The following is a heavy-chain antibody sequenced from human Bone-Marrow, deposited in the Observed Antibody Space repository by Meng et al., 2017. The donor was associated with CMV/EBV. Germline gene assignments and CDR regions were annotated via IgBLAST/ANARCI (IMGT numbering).Heavy chain of an antibody. D-gene: IGHD3-3*01. CDR2: ISAYNGYT. J-gene: IGHJ4*02. V-gene: IGHV1-18*01. CDR1: AYTSFTYG. Sequence: QVELVQAGPEVKKPGASVKVSCKASAYTSFTYGINWVRQAPGQGLEWMGWISAYNGYTRNAQKFQGRVTMTTDTSTSTAYMELRSLTSDDTAVYYCARVLEAAHDYWGQGTLVTVSS. CDR3: ARVLEAAHDY.